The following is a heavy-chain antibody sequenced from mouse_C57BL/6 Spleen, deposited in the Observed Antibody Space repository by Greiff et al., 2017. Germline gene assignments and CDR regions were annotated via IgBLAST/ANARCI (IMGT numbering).Heavy chain of an antibody. J-gene: IGHJ4*01. CDR1: GYTFTSYG. Sequence: VKLQQSGAELARPGASVKLSCKASGYTFTSYGISWVKQRTGQGLEWIGEIYPRSGNTYYNEKFKGKATLTADKSSSTAYMELRSLTSEDSAVYFCAGYYHYYAMDYWGQGTSVTVSS. D-gene: IGHD2-3*01. CDR2: IYPRSGNT. V-gene: IGHV1-81*01. CDR3: AGYYHYYAMDY.